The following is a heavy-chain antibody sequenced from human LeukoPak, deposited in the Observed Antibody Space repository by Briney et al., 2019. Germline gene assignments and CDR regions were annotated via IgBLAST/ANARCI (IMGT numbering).Heavy chain of an antibody. CDR3: AKTASEYYFDY. CDR2: IIPIFGIA. D-gene: IGHD2-21*02. CDR1: GDTFSSNA. V-gene: IGHV1-69*04. Sequence: SVKVSCKASGDTFSSNAISWVRQAPGQGLEWMGRIIPIFGIANYAQKFQGRVTITADKSTSTAYMELSSLRSEDTAVYYCAKTASEYYFDYWGQGTLVTVSS. J-gene: IGHJ4*02.